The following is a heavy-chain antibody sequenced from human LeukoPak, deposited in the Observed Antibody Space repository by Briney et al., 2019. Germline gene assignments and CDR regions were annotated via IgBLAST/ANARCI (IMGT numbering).Heavy chain of an antibody. CDR2: ISGNGGST. CDR1: GFTVSSYA. Sequence: GGSLRLSCAASGFTVSSYAMSWVRQAPGKGLEWVSGISGNGGSTYYADSVKGRFTISRDNSKNTLYLQMNSLRAEDTAVYYCARDWYYAIDFWGRGALVTVSS. D-gene: IGHD2/OR15-2a*01. CDR3: ARDWYYAIDF. J-gene: IGHJ2*01. V-gene: IGHV3-23*01.